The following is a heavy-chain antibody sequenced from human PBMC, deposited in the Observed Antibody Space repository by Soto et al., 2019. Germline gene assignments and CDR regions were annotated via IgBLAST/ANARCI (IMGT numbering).Heavy chain of an antibody. CDR1: GFNFSSYG. J-gene: IGHJ4*02. CDR3: AKDHRATRCYFDS. CDR2: ISNDGINK. V-gene: IGHV3-30*18. D-gene: IGHD1-26*01. Sequence: GGSLRLSCAASGFNFSSYGMHWVRQAPDKGLEWVGGISNDGINKYSADSVKGRFTISRDNSKNTLYLQMNSLRGEDTAVYYCAKDHRATRCYFDSWSQGTMVTV.